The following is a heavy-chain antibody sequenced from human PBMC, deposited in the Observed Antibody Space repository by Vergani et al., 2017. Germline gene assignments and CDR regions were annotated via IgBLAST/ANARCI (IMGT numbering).Heavy chain of an antibody. CDR3: ARGCGSSWYYYYGMDV. V-gene: IGHV4-34*01. CDR2: INHSGST. D-gene: IGHD6-13*01. Sequence: QVQLQQWGAGLLKPSETLSLTCAVYGGSFSGYYWSWIRQPPGKGLEWIGEINHSGSTNYHPSLKSRVTISVDTSKNQFSLKLSSVTAADKAVYYCARGCGSSWYYYYGMDVWGQGTTVTVSS. J-gene: IGHJ6*02. CDR1: GGSFSGYY.